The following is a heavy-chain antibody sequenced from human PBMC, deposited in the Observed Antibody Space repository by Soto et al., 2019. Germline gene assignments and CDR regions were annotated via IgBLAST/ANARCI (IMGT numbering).Heavy chain of an antibody. Sequence: PSETLSLTCTVSGGSISSSSYYWGWIRQPPGKGLEWIGSIYYSGSTYYNPSLKSRVTISVDTSKNQFSLKLSSVTAADTAVCYCARRTYYDFWSGYYEYYYGMDVWGQGTTVTVSS. CDR2: IYYSGST. CDR3: ARRTYYDFWSGYYEYYYGMDV. J-gene: IGHJ6*02. V-gene: IGHV4-39*01. CDR1: GGSISSSSYY. D-gene: IGHD3-3*01.